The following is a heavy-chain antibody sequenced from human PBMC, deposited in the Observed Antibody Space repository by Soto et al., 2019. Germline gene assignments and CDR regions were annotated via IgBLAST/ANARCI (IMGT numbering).Heavy chain of an antibody. D-gene: IGHD3-10*01. CDR3: AKGHAFGSGTYCDY. CDR2: ISWNSGTI. CDR1: GFTFDDYA. V-gene: IGHV3-9*01. Sequence: EVQLVESGGGLVQPGRSLRLSCAASGFTFDDYAMYWVQQAPGKGLEWVSGISWNSGTIGYADSVKGRFTISRDNAKNSLYLQMNSLRVEDTALYYCAKGHAFGSGTYCDYWGQGTLVTVSS. J-gene: IGHJ4*02.